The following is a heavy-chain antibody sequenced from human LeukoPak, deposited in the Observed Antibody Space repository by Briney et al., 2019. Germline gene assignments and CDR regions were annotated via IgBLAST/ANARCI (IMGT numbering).Heavy chain of an antibody. CDR2: INHSGST. CDR3: ARVVYYDFWSGYGPNPYYYYGMDV. V-gene: IGHV4-34*01. D-gene: IGHD3-3*01. Sequence: SETLFLTCAVYGGSFSGYYWSWIRQPPGKGLEWIGEINHSGSTNYNPSLKSRVTISVDTSKNQFSLKLSSVTAADTAVYYCARVVYYDFWSGYGPNPYYYYGMDVWGQGTTVTVSS. CDR1: GGSFSGYY. J-gene: IGHJ6*02.